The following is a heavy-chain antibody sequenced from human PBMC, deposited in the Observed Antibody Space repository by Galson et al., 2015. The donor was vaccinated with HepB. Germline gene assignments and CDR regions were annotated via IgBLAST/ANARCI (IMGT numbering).Heavy chain of an antibody. D-gene: IGHD3-3*01. CDR2: ISSSSSYI. Sequence: SLRLSCAASGFTFSIYGMNWVRQAPGKGLEWVSSISSSSSYIYYADSVKGRFTISRDNTKNSLYLQMNSLRAEDTAVYYCARAESTFGVLMVDYWGQGTLVTVSS. J-gene: IGHJ4*02. CDR1: GFTFSIYG. V-gene: IGHV3-21*01. CDR3: ARAESTFGVLMVDY.